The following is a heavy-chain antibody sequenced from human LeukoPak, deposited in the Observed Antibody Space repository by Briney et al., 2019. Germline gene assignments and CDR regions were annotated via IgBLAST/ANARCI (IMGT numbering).Heavy chain of an antibody. D-gene: IGHD6-13*01. J-gene: IGHJ4*02. Sequence: PGGSLRLSCAASGFTFSSYGMHWVRQAPGKGLEWVAVIWYDGSNKYYADSVKGRFTVSRGNSKNTLYLQMNSLRAEDTAVYYCARDPGISAGTYYFDYWGQGTLVTVSS. CDR2: IWYDGSNK. CDR3: ARDPGISAGTYYFDY. V-gene: IGHV3-33*01. CDR1: GFTFSSYG.